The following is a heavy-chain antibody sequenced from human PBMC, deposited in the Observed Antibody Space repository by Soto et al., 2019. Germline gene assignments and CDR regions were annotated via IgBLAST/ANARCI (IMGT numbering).Heavy chain of an antibody. CDR3: AHRVLRTVFGLVTTTAIYFDS. D-gene: IGHD3-3*01. V-gene: IGHV2-5*02. J-gene: IGHJ4*02. Sequence: QITLNESGPTVVRPTETLTLTCRFSGFSLTTSGVGVGWIRQSSGKAPEWLALIYWDDDKRYSASLKSRLTITKDTSKNQVVLTVSDLDPTDTATYYCAHRVLRTVFGLVTTTAIYFDSWGQGTPVAVSS. CDR1: GFSLTTSGVG. CDR2: IYWDDDK.